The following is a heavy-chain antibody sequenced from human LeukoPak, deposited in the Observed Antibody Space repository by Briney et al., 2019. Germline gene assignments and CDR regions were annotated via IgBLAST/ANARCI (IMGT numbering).Heavy chain of an antibody. CDR3: AMGGSSWFFDY. CDR2: INPSGGST. Sequence: ASVKVSCKASGYTFTSYYMHWVRQAPGQGLERMGIINPSGGSTSYAQKFQGRVTMTRDTSTSTVYMELSSLRSEDTAVYYCAMGGSSWFFDYWGQGTLVTVSS. CDR1: GYTFTSYY. V-gene: IGHV1-46*01. D-gene: IGHD6-13*01. J-gene: IGHJ4*02.